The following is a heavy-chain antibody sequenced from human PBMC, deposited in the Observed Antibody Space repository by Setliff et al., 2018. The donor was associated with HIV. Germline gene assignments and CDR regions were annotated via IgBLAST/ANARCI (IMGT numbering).Heavy chain of an antibody. CDR3: ARHLRWELPYYFDY. CDR1: GDSITNDDYY. Sequence: SETLSLTCTVSGDSITNDDYYWGWIRQSPGKGLEWIGSIVYSGTTYYNVSLESRVTLSVDTSNNQFSLKLSSVTAADTAVYYCARHLRWELPYYFDYWGQGTLVTVSS. V-gene: IGHV4-39*01. CDR2: IVYSGTT. D-gene: IGHD1-26*01. J-gene: IGHJ4*02.